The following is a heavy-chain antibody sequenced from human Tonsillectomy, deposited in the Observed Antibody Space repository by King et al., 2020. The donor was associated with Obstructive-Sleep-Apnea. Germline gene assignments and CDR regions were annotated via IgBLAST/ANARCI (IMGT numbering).Heavy chain of an antibody. J-gene: IGHJ6*02. CDR3: AKEGGFCSGDSCYSGYYYGMDV. V-gene: IGHV3-30*18. Sequence: VQLVESGGGVVQPGRSLRLSCAASGFTFSSYGMHWVRQAPGKGLEGVSLISYDGRTKDYADPVKVRFTISRENSKNTLDLQMNSLRPEDTAMYYCAKEGGFCSGDSCYSGYYYGMDVWGQGTTVTVSS. CDR2: ISYDGRTK. CDR1: GFTFSSYG. D-gene: IGHD2-15*01.